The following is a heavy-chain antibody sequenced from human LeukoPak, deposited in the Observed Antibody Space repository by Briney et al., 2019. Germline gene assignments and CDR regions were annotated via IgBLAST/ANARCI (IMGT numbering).Heavy chain of an antibody. D-gene: IGHD1-26*01. J-gene: IGHJ4*02. CDR2: ISSSSSYI. CDR1: GFTFSSYS. Sequence: PGGSLRLSCAASGFTFSSYSMNWVRQAPGKGLEWVSSISSSSSYIYYADSVKGRFTISRDNAKNSLYPQMNSLRAEDTAVYYCARNPGGSPMDYWGQGTLVTVSS. CDR3: ARNPGGSPMDY. V-gene: IGHV3-21*01.